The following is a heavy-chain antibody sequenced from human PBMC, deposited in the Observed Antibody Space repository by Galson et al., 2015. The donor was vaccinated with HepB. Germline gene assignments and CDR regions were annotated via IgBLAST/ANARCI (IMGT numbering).Heavy chain of an antibody. V-gene: IGHV1-69*13. J-gene: IGHJ6*02. CDR2: IIPIFGTA. CDR3: ARDYYDSSGYQYYYYYGMDV. D-gene: IGHD3-22*01. Sequence: SVKVSCKASGGTFSSYAISWVRQAPGQGLEWMGGIIPIFGTANYAQKFQGRVTITADESTSTAYMELSSLRSEDTAVYYCARDYYDSSGYQYYYYYGMDVWGQGTTATVSS. CDR1: GGTFSSYA.